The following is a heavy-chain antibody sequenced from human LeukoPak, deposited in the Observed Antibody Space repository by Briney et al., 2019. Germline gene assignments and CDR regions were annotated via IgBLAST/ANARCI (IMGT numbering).Heavy chain of an antibody. V-gene: IGHV3-30*19. CDR2: ISYDGSNK. CDR1: GFTFSSYG. J-gene: IGHJ4*02. D-gene: IGHD2-15*01. CDR3: ARDGGSTEYYFDY. Sequence: PGRSLRRSCAASGFTFSSYGMHWVRQAPGKGLEWVAVISYDGSNKYYADSVKGRFTISRDNSKNTLYLQMNSLRAEDTAVYYCARDGGSTEYYFDYWGQGTLVTVSS.